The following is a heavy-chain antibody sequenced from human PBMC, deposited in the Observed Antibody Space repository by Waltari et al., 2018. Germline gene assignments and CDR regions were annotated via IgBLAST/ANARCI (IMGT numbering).Heavy chain of an antibody. Sequence: QLQLQESGPGLVKPSETLSLTCTVSGGSISSSSYYWGWIRQPPGKGLAWIGSIYYSVSTNYYPSLKSRVTISVDTSKNQFSLKLGSVTAADTAVYYCARTGEIAVAEDYFDYWGQGTLVTVSS. D-gene: IGHD6-19*01. CDR2: IYYSVST. CDR1: GGSISSSSYY. V-gene: IGHV4-39*07. J-gene: IGHJ4*02. CDR3: ARTGEIAVAEDYFDY.